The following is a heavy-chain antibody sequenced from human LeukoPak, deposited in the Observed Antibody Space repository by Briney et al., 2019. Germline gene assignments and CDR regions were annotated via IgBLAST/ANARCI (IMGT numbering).Heavy chain of an antibody. J-gene: IGHJ4*02. CDR3: ARETGCRSTRCHYYFDY. CDR1: GXTFSSSG. D-gene: IGHD2-2*01. CDR2: ISSSGSTI. V-gene: IGHV3-48*04. Sequence: GGSLRLSCAASGXTFSSSGMHWVRQAPGKGLEWVSYISSSGSTIYYADSVKGRFTISRDNAKNSLYLQMNSLRAEDTAVYYCARETGCRSTRCHYYFDYWGQGTLVTVSS.